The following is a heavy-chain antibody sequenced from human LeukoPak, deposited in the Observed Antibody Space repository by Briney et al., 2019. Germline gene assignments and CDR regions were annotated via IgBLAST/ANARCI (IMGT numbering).Heavy chain of an antibody. CDR1: GFTFSNYA. CDR2: ISGSGVTT. J-gene: IGHJ6*03. CDR3: AKRPRPYTTLSEIYYYYYMDV. V-gene: IGHV3-23*01. D-gene: IGHD1-1*01. Sequence: GGSLRLSCAASGFTFSNYAVSWVRQASGKGLEWVSIISGSGVTTHYADSVKGRFIISRDSSKNTLYLHMNSLRAEDTAVYFCAKRPRPYTTLSEIYYYYYMDVWGKGTTVTVSS.